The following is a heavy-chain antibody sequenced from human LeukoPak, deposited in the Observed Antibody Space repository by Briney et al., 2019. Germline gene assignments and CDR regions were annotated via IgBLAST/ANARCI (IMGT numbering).Heavy chain of an antibody. CDR2: ISGSSSAI. Sequence: GGSLRLSGAASGFTFSTYGMNWVRQAPGKGLEWVSYISGSSSAINYADSVKGRFTISRDNAKNSLFLQMNSLRAEDTAVYYCATYSGYDRIFDYWGQGTLVTVSS. D-gene: IGHD5-12*01. CDR3: ATYSGYDRIFDY. CDR1: GFTFSTYG. V-gene: IGHV3-48*01. J-gene: IGHJ4*02.